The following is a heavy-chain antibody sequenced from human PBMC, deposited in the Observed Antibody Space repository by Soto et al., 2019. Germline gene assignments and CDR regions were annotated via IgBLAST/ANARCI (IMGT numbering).Heavy chain of an antibody. V-gene: IGHV3-23*01. CDR1: GFTFSNYA. CDR2: ISGSGGST. J-gene: IGHJ3*02. CDR3: AKYIYSGSYLEAFAI. Sequence: GGSLRLSCAASGFTFSNYAMSWVRQAPGKGLEWVSAISGSGGSTYYADSVKGRFTISRDNSKNTLYLQMYSLRAEDTAVYYCAKYIYSGSYLEAFAIWGKGTMVTVSS. D-gene: IGHD1-26*01.